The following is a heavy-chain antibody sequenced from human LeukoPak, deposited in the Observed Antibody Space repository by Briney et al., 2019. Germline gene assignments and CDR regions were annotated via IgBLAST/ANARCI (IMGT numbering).Heavy chain of an antibody. V-gene: IGHV4-34*01. D-gene: IGHD3-10*01. Sequence: PSEPLSLTGAVYVGYFSGYYWSWIRQPPGQGLEWIGEINHSGGANYNSSLKSGVTISVDTSKNQFTLKLSSVTAADTAVYYCARGYYGSGSHCCHMDVWGKGTTITVS. CDR1: VGYFSGYY. CDR2: INHSGGA. J-gene: IGHJ6*03. CDR3: ARGYYGSGSHCCHMDV.